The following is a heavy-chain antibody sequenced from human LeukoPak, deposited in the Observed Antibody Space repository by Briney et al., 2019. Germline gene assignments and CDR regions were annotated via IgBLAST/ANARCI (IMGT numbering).Heavy chain of an antibody. CDR2: ISYDANDK. CDR3: ARDVSVVVLSSTPTQIDY. V-gene: IGHV3-30*04. J-gene: IGHJ4*02. Sequence: GGSLRLSCAASGVTFSNYAMHWVRQAPGKGLEWVAVISYDANDKYYADSVKGRFTISRDNSKNTLYLQMNNLRAEDTAVYYCARDVSVVVLSSTPTQIDYWGQGTLVTVSS. D-gene: IGHD3-22*01. CDR1: GVTFSNYA.